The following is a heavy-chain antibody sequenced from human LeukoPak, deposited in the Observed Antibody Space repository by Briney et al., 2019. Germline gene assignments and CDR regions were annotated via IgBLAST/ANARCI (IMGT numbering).Heavy chain of an antibody. CDR3: ARWYCSSGTCYYLDY. CDR2: IYYNGRA. J-gene: IGHJ4*02. CDR1: GGSISSYY. V-gene: IGHV4-59*01. Sequence: PSETLSLTCAASGGSISSYYWTWIRQSPGRGLEYIGHIYYNGRADYIPSLKSRVTISVDTSRNQFSLQLNSVTAADTAVYFCARWYCSSGTCYYLDYWGQGTLVTVSS. D-gene: IGHD2-2*01.